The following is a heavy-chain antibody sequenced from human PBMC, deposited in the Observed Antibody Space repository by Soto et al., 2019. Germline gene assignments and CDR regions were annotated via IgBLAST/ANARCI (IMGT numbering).Heavy chain of an antibody. CDR3: ARVLYYGSGSYSPYGMDV. D-gene: IGHD3-10*01. CDR2: VSPPFRTS. V-gene: IGHV1-69*01. Sequence: QVQLVQSGAEVKKPGSSVKVSCKTSGVSFNNNGIGWVRQAPGHGLEWMGGVSPPFRTSNYARKFQGIISITADASTGTVNMELSSLTSEDTAQYYCARVLYYGSGSYSPYGMDVWGQGTTVTVSS. CDR1: GVSFNNNG. J-gene: IGHJ6*02.